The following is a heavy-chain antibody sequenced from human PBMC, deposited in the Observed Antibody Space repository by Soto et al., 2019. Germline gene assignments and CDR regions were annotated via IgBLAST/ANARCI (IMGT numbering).Heavy chain of an antibody. V-gene: IGHV4-59*08. CDR3: GIYGGSPHFDY. Sequence: PSETLSLTCPVSGGTISSYYWSWIRQPPGKGLEWIGYIYYSGSTNYNPSLKSRVTISVDTSKNQFSLKLSSVTAADTAVYYCGIYGGSPHFDYGGQGTRVPVSS. J-gene: IGHJ4*02. D-gene: IGHD5-12*01. CDR1: GGTISSYY. CDR2: IYYSGST.